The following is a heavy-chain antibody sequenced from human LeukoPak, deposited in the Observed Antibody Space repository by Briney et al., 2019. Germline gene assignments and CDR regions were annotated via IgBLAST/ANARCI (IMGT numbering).Heavy chain of an antibody. D-gene: IGHD3-3*01. CDR3: ASVWEWTAI. CDR2: ISSSSSTI. Sequence: GGSLRLSCAASGFTFSSYAMHWVRQAPGKGLEWVSYISSSSSTIYYADSVKGRFTISRDNAKNSLYLQMNSLRAEDTAVYYCASVWEWTAIWGQGTMVTVSS. V-gene: IGHV3-48*04. J-gene: IGHJ3*02. CDR1: GFTFSSYA.